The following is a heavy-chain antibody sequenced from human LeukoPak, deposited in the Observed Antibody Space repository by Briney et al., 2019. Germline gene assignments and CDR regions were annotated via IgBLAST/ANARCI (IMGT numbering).Heavy chain of an antibody. D-gene: IGHD6-13*01. Sequence: SETLSLTCTVSGGSISSYYWSWIRQPSGKGLEWIGYIYYSGSTNYNPSPKSRVTISVDTSKNQFSLKLSSVTAADTAVYCCARVYYSSSYDYWYFDLWGRGTLVTVSS. J-gene: IGHJ2*01. V-gene: IGHV4-59*01. CDR1: GGSISSYY. CDR3: ARVYYSSSYDYWYFDL. CDR2: IYYSGST.